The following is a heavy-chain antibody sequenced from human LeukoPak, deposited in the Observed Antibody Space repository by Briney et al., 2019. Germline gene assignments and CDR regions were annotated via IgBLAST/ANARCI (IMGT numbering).Heavy chain of an antibody. D-gene: IGHD3-22*01. Sequence: SETLSLTCTVSGGSISSYYWSWIRQPPGKGLEWIGYTYYSGSTNYNPSLKSRVTISVDTSKNQFSLKLSSVTAADTAVYYCAREAWWGADSSGYYSDYWGQGTLVTVSS. CDR3: AREAWWGADSSGYYSDY. CDR1: GGSISSYY. V-gene: IGHV4-59*01. J-gene: IGHJ4*02. CDR2: TYYSGST.